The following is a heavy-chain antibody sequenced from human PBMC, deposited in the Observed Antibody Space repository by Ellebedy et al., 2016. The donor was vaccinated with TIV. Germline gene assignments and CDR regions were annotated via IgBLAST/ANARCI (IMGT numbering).Heavy chain of an antibody. CDR3: APSGVDIVATIDY. J-gene: IGHJ4*02. CDR2: ISGSGGST. Sequence: GESLKISXAASGFTFSSYAMSWVRQAPGKGLEWVSAISGSGGSTYYADSVKGRFTISRDNSKNTLYLQMNSLRAEDTAVYYCAPSGVDIVATIDYWGQGTLVTVSS. D-gene: IGHD5-12*01. CDR1: GFTFSSYA. V-gene: IGHV3-23*01.